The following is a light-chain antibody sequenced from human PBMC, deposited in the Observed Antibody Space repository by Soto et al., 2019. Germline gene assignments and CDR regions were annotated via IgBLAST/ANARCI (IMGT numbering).Light chain of an antibody. J-gene: IGLJ2*01. V-gene: IGLV1-40*01. CDR2: GST. CDR1: SSNFGSGYD. CDR3: CSYATPRQ. Sequence: QSVLTQPPSVSGAPGQRVTISCTGSSSNFGSGYDVHWYQQLPGTAPKLLIYGSTNRPSGVPARFSGSKSDTSASLAITGLQAEDEADYYCCSYATPRQFGGGTKLTVL.